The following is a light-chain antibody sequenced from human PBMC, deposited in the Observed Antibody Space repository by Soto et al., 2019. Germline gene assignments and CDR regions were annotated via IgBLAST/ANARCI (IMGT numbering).Light chain of an antibody. V-gene: IGKV1D-12*01. CDR1: QAISTW. CDR3: QQANSFPRT. CDR2: AAS. J-gene: IGKJ1*01. Sequence: DIQMTQSPSSVSASVGDRVTITCRASQAISTWLAWYQQKPGKAPKLLIYAASNLQTGVPSRFSGSGSGTDFTLTISSLLPEDFATYYCQQANSFPRTFGQGTKVEIK.